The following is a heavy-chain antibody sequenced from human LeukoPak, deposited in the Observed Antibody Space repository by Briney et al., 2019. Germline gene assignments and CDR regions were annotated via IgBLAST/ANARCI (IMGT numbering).Heavy chain of an antibody. CDR1: GDSVSSNSVT. D-gene: IGHD6-19*01. Sequence: SQTLSLTCAISGDSVSSNSVTWNWIRQSPSRGLEWLGRTHYRSKWYNDYAVSVKSRITINPDTSKNQFSLQLNSVTPEDTAVYYCTRGASYISGWYPFDYWGQGTLVTVSS. J-gene: IGHJ4*02. CDR3: TRGASYISGWYPFDY. CDR2: THYRSKWYN. V-gene: IGHV6-1*01.